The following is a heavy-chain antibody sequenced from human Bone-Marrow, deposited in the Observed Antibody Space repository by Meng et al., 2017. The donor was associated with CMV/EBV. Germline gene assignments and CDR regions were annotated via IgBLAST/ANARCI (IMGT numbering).Heavy chain of an antibody. CDR1: GFTFSSYS. CDR2: ISSSSSYI. V-gene: IGHV3-21*01. D-gene: IGHD2-2*01. J-gene: IGHJ5*02. CDR3: ARGYCSSTSCYHNWFDP. Sequence: GGSLKISCAASGFTFSSYSMNWVRQAPGKGLEWVSSISSSSSYIYYADSVKGRFTISRDNAKNSLYLQMNSLRAEDTAVYYCARGYCSSTSCYHNWFDPWGQGTLVTVSS.